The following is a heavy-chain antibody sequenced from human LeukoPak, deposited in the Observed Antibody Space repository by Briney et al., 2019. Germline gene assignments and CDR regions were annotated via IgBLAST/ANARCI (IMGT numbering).Heavy chain of an antibody. CDR2: IYQSEST. CDR3: ARGSYYDSSVYYSRTHAFDI. V-gene: IGHV4-30-2*01. J-gene: IGHJ3*02. Sequence: PSETLSLTCTVSGYSISSGGYSWSWIRQPPGKGLEWIGYIYQSESTYYNPSLKSRVTISVDRSKNQFSLKLTSVTAADTAVYYCARGSYYDSSVYYSRTHAFDIWGQGTMVTVSS. CDR1: GYSISSGGYS. D-gene: IGHD3-22*01.